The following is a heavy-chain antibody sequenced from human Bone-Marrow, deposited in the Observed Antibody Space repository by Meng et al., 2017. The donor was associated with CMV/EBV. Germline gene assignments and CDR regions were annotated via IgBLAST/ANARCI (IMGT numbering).Heavy chain of an antibody. Sequence: GESLKISCAASGFTFSSYGMHWVRQAPGKGLEWVAFKRHEGNNSYYTDSVKGRFTISRDNSTNTPYLQMNSLRADDTALYYCAKDLAFGYYNFYVWAQGTTVTVSS. J-gene: IGHJ6*01. D-gene: IGHD3-3*01. CDR1: GFTFSSYG. CDR2: KRHEGNNS. V-gene: IGHV3-30*02. CDR3: AKDLAFGYYNFYV.